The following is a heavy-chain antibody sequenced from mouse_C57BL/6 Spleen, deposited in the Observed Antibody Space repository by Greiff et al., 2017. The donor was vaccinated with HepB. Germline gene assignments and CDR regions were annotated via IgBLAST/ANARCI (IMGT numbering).Heavy chain of an antibody. CDR2: IDPSDSYT. Sequence: QVQLKQPGAELVKPGASVKLSCKASGYTFTSYWMQWVKQRPGQGLEWIGEIDPSDSYTNYNQKFKGKATLTVDTSSSTAYMQLSSLTSEDSAVYYCARWHDGPLYYFDYWGQGTTLTVSS. CDR1: GYTFTSYW. CDR3: ARWHDGPLYYFDY. V-gene: IGHV1-50*01. D-gene: IGHD2-3*01. J-gene: IGHJ2*01.